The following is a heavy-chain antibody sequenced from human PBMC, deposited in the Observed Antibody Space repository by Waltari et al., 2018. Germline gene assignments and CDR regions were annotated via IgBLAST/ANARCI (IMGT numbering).Heavy chain of an antibody. CDR1: GFTFSDYA. Sequence: EMHLLESGGSLAQPGESLRLPCAASGFTFSDYAMGGGRQAPGKGLEWVSTISNSDDTTYYAESVKGRFTISRDNSKSTLFLQMNSLRADDTAIYYCAKELERKPYYYYGWDVWGQGTTVTVSS. CDR2: ISNSDDTT. D-gene: IGHD1-1*01. CDR3: AKELERKPYYYYGWDV. V-gene: IGHV3-23*01. J-gene: IGHJ6*02.